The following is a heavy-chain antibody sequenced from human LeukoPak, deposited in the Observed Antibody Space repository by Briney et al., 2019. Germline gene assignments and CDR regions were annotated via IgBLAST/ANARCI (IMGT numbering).Heavy chain of an antibody. Sequence: TGGCLRHSSAAPGFTFSSYAMRYARQAPGKGLKYDSSISGSRGSTYYTDYETARFTISRDNSKNTLYLQMNSMRAEDTAVYYCAKGCVGSYYFRDCYWGRGTLVIVSS. V-gene: IGHV3-23*01. D-gene: IGHD1-26*01. CDR2: ISGSRGST. CDR3: AKGCVGSYYFRDCY. CDR1: GFTFSSYA. J-gene: IGHJ4*02.